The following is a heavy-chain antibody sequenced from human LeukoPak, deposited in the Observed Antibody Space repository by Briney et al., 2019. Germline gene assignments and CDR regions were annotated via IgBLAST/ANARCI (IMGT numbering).Heavy chain of an antibody. Sequence: SETLSLTCAVYGXSFSGYYGSWIRQPPGKGLEWIGEINHSGSTNYNPSLKSRVTISVDTSKNQFSLKLSSVTAADTAVYYCARGVGATFGNWGQGTLVTVSS. CDR3: ARGVGATFGN. D-gene: IGHD1-26*01. CDR1: GXSFSGYY. CDR2: INHSGST. V-gene: IGHV4-34*01. J-gene: IGHJ4*02.